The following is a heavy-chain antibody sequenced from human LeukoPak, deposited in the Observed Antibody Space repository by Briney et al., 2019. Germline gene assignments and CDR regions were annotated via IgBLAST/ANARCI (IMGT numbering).Heavy chain of an antibody. CDR3: ARVPSTTKKERDYAFDI. D-gene: IGHD5-24*01. Sequence: SETLSLTCTVSGGSISSYYWSWIRQPAGKGLEWIGRIYTSGSTNYNPSLKSRVTISVDKSKNQFSLKLSSVTAADTAVYYCARVPSTTKKERDYAFDIWGQGTMVTVSS. J-gene: IGHJ3*02. V-gene: IGHV4-4*07. CDR1: GGSISSYY. CDR2: IYTSGST.